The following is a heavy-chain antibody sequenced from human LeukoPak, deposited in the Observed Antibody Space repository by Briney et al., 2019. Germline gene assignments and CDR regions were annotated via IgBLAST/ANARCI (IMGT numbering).Heavy chain of an antibody. J-gene: IGHJ3*02. Sequence: GGSLRLSCAASGFTFSSYWMSWVRQAPGKGLEWVANIKQDGSEKCYVDSVKGRFTISRDNARNSLYLQMNSLRAEDTAVYYCARARVGGVSRDDAFDIWGQGTMVTVSS. CDR3: ARARVGGVSRDDAFDI. CDR1: GFTFSSYW. V-gene: IGHV3-7*01. D-gene: IGHD3-16*01. CDR2: IKQDGSEK.